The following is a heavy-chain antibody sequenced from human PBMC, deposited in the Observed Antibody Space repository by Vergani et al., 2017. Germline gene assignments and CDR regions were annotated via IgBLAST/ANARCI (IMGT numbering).Heavy chain of an antibody. J-gene: IGHJ5*02. CDR1: GGSFSGYY. Sequence: QVQLQQWGAGLLKPSETLSLTCAVYGGSFSGYYWSWIRQPPGKGLEWIGEINHSGSTNYNPSLKSRVTISVDTSKNQFSLKLSSVTAAATAVYYCASCLRGIAAAGTWFDPWGRGTLVAVSS. D-gene: IGHD6-13*01. V-gene: IGHV4-34*01. CDR3: ASCLRGIAAAGTWFDP. CDR2: INHSGST.